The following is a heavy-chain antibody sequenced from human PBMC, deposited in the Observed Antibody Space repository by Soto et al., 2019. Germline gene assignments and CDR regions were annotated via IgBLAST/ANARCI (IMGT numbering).Heavy chain of an antibody. Sequence: LSLTCAVSGGSISSGGYSCSWIRQPPGKGLEWIGYIYHSGSTYYNPSLKSRVTISVDRSNNQLSLQLNSVTPDDTAVYYCVRLIGNSWLDSSGQGTLVTVSS. CDR3: VRLIGNSWLDS. V-gene: IGHV4-30-2*01. CDR2: IYHSGST. J-gene: IGHJ5*01. D-gene: IGHD3-16*01. CDR1: GGSISSGGYS.